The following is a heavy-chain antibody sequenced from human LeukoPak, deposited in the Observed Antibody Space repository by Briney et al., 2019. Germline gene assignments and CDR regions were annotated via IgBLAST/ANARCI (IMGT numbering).Heavy chain of an antibody. CDR1: GFTFSGFW. CDR2: IKQDGSEK. V-gene: IGHV3-7*01. Sequence: PGGSLRLSCAASGFTFSGFWMNWVRQAPGKGLEWVANIKQDGSEKYSVYSLRGRFTISRDNANNSLYLQMNSLRAEDTAVYYCVQDWAWGAFAYWGQGTLVTVSS. CDR3: VQDWAWGAFAY. D-gene: IGHD7-27*01. J-gene: IGHJ4*02.